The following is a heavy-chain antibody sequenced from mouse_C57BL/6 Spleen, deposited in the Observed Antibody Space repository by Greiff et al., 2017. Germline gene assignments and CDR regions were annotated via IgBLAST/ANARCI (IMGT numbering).Heavy chain of an antibody. D-gene: IGHD2-12*01. CDR3: ARESYDKDWYFGG. J-gene: IGHJ1*03. Sequence: QVQLQQPGAELVKPGASVKMSCKASGYTFTSYWITWVKQRPGQGLEWIGAIDPGSGSTNYNEKFKSKATLTVDTSSSTAYMQLSSLTSEDSAVYYCARESYDKDWYFGGRGTGATVTVAS. CDR1: GYTFTSYW. CDR2: IDPGSGST. V-gene: IGHV1-55*01.